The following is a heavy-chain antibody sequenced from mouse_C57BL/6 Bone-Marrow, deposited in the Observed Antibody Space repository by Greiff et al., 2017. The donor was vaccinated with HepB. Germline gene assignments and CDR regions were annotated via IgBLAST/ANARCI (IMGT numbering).Heavy chain of an antibody. D-gene: IGHD2-4*01. Sequence: EVKLMESGGGLVQPKGSLKLSCAASGFSFNTYAMNWVRQAPGKGLEWAARIRSKSNNYATYYADSVKDRFTISRDDSESMLYLQMNNLKTEDTAMYYCVSRLRRSYWYFDVWGTGTTVTVSS. J-gene: IGHJ1*03. CDR2: IRSKSNNYAT. CDR1: GFSFNTYA. CDR3: VSRLRRSYWYFDV. V-gene: IGHV10-1*01.